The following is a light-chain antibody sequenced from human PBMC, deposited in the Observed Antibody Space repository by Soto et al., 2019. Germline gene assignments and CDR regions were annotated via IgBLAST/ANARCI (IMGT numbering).Light chain of an antibody. CDR1: QDILNH. J-gene: IGKJ2*01. V-gene: IGKV1-16*02. CDR3: QQYATSPST. Sequence: DIQMTQSPSSLSASVGDRVTITCRASQDILNHLTWFQQKPGKAPKSLIYGASNLHSGVSPKCSGSGFGTEFTLTISSLQPEDFATYYCQQYATSPSTFGQGTKLEI. CDR2: GAS.